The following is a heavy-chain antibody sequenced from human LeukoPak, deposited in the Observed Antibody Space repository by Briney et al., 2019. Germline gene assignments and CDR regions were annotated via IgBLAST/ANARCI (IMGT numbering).Heavy chain of an antibody. CDR2: IRSNSDGGTI. J-gene: IGHJ5*02. CDR1: GFTFSNAW. Sequence: NPGGSLRPSCATSGFTFSNAWMNWVRQAPGKGLEWVGRIRSNSDGGTIDYAAPVKGRFTLSRDDSKTTLYLQMNSLQTEDTAVYYCATDFYDSTWGQGTLVTVSS. D-gene: IGHD3-22*01. CDR3: ATDFYDST. V-gene: IGHV3-15*07.